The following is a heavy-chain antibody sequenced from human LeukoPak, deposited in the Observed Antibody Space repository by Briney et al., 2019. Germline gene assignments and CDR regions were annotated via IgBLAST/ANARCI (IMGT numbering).Heavy chain of an antibody. CDR3: ARGRPLYYYDSSHRGWFDP. V-gene: IGHV4-59*01. J-gene: IGHJ5*02. Sequence: SETLSLTCSVSGGSIINDYWNWIRQPPGEGLEWIGYIYYTGNMLYSPPLKRRAPISGDTSKTQLSLNLRSVTPADTAVYYCARGRPLYYYDSSHRGWFDPWGQGTLVTVSS. CDR1: GGSIINDY. D-gene: IGHD3-22*01. CDR2: IYYTGNM.